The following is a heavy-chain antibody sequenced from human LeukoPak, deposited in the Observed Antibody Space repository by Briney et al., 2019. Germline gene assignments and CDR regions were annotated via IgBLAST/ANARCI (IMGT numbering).Heavy chain of an antibody. D-gene: IGHD6-13*01. CDR3: AKVRWAAAGPTLTDY. CDR1: GFTFSSYA. V-gene: IGHV3-23*01. J-gene: IGHJ4*02. Sequence: HPGGSPRLSCEASGFTFSSYAMSWVRQAPGKGLEWVSAISGSGGSTYYADSVKGRFTISRDNSKNTLYLQMNSLRAEDTAVYYCAKVRWAAAGPTLTDYWGQGTLVTVSS. CDR2: ISGSGGST.